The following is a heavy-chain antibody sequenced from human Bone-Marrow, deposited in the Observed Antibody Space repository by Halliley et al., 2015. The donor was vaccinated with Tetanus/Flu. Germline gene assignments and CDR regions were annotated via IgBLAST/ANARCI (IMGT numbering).Heavy chain of an antibody. CDR1: GFTFSSYG. D-gene: IGHD3-16*01. CDR3: AKDGRGGGVHRFFHG. Sequence: SLRLSCAASGFTFSSYGMHWVRQAPGQGLERVAVLSVNGNNKFYADSVRVRFTISRDNASNTLYLQRNSLRAADTAIYYCAKDGRGGGVHRFFHGGGGRSLVSVSP. V-gene: IGHV3-30*18. CDR2: LSVNGNNK. J-gene: IGHJ2*01.